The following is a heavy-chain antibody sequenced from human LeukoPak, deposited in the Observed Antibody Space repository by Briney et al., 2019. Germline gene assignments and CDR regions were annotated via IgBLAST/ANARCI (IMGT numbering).Heavy chain of an antibody. V-gene: IGHV4-30-4*08. J-gene: IGHJ4*02. CDR2: IYYSGGT. Sequence: PSETLSLTCTVSGGSISSGDYYWSWIRQPPGKGLEWIGYIYYSGGTYYNPSLKSRVTISVDTSKNQFSLKLSSVTAADTAVYYCAREPSWLQYYFDYWGQGTLVTVSS. D-gene: IGHD5-24*01. CDR1: GGSISSGDYY. CDR3: AREPSWLQYYFDY.